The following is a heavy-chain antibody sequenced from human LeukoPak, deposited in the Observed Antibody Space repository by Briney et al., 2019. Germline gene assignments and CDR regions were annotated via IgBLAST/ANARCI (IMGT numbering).Heavy chain of an antibody. CDR2: ISSSSSYI. CDR3: AREDLGGIEYYMDV. CDR1: GFTFSSYS. V-gene: IGHV3-21*04. D-gene: IGHD3-16*01. J-gene: IGHJ6*03. Sequence: GSLRLSCAASGFTFSSYSMNWVRQAPGKGLEWVSSISSSSSYIYYADSVKGRFTISRDNAKNSLYLQMNSLRAEDTAVYYCAREDLGGIEYYMDVWGKGTTVTISS.